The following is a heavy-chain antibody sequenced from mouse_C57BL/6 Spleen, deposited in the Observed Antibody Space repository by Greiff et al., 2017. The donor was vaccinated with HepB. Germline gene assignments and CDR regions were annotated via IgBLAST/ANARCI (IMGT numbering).Heavy chain of an antibody. CDR2: IRLKSDNYAT. CDR3: TAFLLPERYFDV. V-gene: IGHV6-3*01. J-gene: IGHJ1*03. Sequence: EVKVEESGGGLVQPGGSMKLSCVASGFTFSNYWMNWVRQSPEKGLEWVAQIRLKSDNYATHYAESVKGRFTISRDDSKSSVYLQMNNLRAEDTGIYYCTAFLLPERYFDVWGTGTTVTVSS. CDR1: GFTFSNYW. D-gene: IGHD2-1*01.